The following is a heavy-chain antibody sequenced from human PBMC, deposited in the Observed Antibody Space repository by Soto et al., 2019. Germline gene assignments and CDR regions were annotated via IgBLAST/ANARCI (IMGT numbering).Heavy chain of an antibody. J-gene: IGHJ5*02. CDR1: GDSFTTYW. CDR3: AIKHSRGYFNWFAP. Sequence: GESLKISCRVSGDSFTTYWIAWVRQMPGKGLEWMGIIYPGDFDTRYSPSFQGQVTISVDKSINTAYLQWNSLKASDSAMYYYAIKHSRGYFNWFAPRGQGTMVTVSS. D-gene: IGHD3-22*01. V-gene: IGHV5-51*01. CDR2: IYPGDFDT.